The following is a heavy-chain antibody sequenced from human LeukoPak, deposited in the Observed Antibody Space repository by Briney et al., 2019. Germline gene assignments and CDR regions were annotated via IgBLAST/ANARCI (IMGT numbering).Heavy chain of an antibody. CDR1: RFTLSNYW. V-gene: IGHV3-7*04. Sequence: PGGSLRLSCAASRFTLSNYWMSWVRQAPGKGLEWVANIKQDGSETYYVDSVKGRFTISRDNAKNSLSLQMNSLRAEDTAVYYCARGIRVRGVINPRGFDYWGQGTLVTVSS. D-gene: IGHD3-10*01. CDR3: ARGIRVRGVINPRGFDY. CDR2: IKQDGSET. J-gene: IGHJ4*02.